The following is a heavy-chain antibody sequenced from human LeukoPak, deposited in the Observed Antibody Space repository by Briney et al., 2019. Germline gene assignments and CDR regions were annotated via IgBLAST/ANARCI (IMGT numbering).Heavy chain of an antibody. V-gene: IGHV1-69*13. CDR2: IIPILGTT. J-gene: IGHJ3*01. Sequence: SVKVSCTASGDTFSSYAISWLRQAPGQGLEWMGGIIPILGTTNYAQKFQGRVTITADESTSTLYMELRSLRSEDTAIYYCARDDYYDSSAYRENPFDVWGQGTMVTVSS. D-gene: IGHD3-22*01. CDR1: GDTFSSYA. CDR3: ARDDYYDSSAYRENPFDV.